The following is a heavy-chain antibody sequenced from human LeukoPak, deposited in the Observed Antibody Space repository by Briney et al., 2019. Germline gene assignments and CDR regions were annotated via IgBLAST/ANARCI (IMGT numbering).Heavy chain of an antibody. V-gene: IGHV3-23*01. J-gene: IGHJ4*02. Sequence: GGSLRLSCAASGFTFSSYAMSWVRQASGKGLEWVSAISGSGGSTYYADSVKGRFTISRDNSKNTLYLQMNSLRAEDTAVYCCAKVDTYYYDSSGNFDYWGQGTLVTVSS. CDR2: ISGSGGST. D-gene: IGHD3-22*01. CDR1: GFTFSSYA. CDR3: AKVDTYYYDSSGNFDY.